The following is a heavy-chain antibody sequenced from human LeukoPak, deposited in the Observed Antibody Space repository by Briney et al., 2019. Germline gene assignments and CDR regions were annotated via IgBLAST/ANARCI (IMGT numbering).Heavy chain of an antibody. CDR3: ASFQDAFDI. V-gene: IGHV1-18*01. Sequence: ASVKVSCKASGYTFTSYGISWVRQAPGQGLEWMGWISAYNGNTNYAQKLQGRVTMTRNTSISTAYMELSSLRSEDTAVYYCASFQDAFDIWGQGTMVTVSS. CDR1: GYTFTSYG. J-gene: IGHJ3*02. CDR2: ISAYNGNT.